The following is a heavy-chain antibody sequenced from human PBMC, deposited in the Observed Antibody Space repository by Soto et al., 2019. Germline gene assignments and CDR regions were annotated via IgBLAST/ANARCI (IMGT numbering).Heavy chain of an antibody. D-gene: IGHD4-17*01. CDR3: AKARDYGDYGGDDAFDI. J-gene: IGHJ3*02. Sequence: GGSLRLSCAASGFTFSSYAMSWVRQAPGKGLEWVSAISGSGGSTYYADSVKGRFTISRDNSKNTLYLQMNSLRAEDTAVYYCAKARDYGDYGGDDAFDIWGQGTMVTVSS. CDR1: GFTFSSYA. V-gene: IGHV3-23*01. CDR2: ISGSGGST.